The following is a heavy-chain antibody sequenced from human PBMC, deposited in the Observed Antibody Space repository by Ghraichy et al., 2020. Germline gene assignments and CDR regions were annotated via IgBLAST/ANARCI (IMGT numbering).Heavy chain of an antibody. Sequence: GESLNISCAASGFTFSSYFMSWVRQAPGKGLEWVSAISGPGDRTYYADSVKGRFTISRDNSKNTLYLQMNSLRAEDTAVYFCAKDLYYDSGSFRGIDYWGQGTLVTVSS. CDR2: ISGPGDRT. CDR1: GFTFSSYF. V-gene: IGHV3-23*01. J-gene: IGHJ4*02. CDR3: AKDLYYDSGSFRGIDY. D-gene: IGHD3-10*01.